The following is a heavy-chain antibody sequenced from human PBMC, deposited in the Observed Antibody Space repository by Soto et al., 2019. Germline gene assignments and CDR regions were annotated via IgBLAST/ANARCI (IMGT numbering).Heavy chain of an antibody. J-gene: IGHJ3*02. D-gene: IGHD3-3*01. CDR2: ISAYNGNT. CDR1: GYTFTSYG. Sequence: QVQLVQSGAEVKKPGASVKVSCKASGYTFTSYGISWVRQAPGQGLEWMGWISAYNGNTNYAQKIQGRVTMTTDTSTSTAYMELRSLRSDDTAVYYCAMWIWSGYYSDAFDIWGQGTMVTVSS. CDR3: AMWIWSGYYSDAFDI. V-gene: IGHV1-18*01.